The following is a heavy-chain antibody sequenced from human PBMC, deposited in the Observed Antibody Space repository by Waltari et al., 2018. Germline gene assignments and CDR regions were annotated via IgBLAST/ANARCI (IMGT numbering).Heavy chain of an antibody. Sequence: EVQLVVSGGGLVKPVGSLRLSCPAFGFPFSGHSLNWFGQAPGKGLEWVSSISRSSTHIYYADSVKGRFNISRDNAKNSLYLQMSSLRAEDTAVYYCARLDSSSSGEYYFDYWGQGTLVTVSS. CDR1: GFPFSGHS. D-gene: IGHD6-6*01. V-gene: IGHV3-21*01. CDR2: ISRSSTHI. CDR3: ARLDSSSSGEYYFDY. J-gene: IGHJ4*02.